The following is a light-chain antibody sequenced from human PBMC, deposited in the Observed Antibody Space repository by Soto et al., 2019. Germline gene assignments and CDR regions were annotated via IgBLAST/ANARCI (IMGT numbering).Light chain of an antibody. Sequence: DIQMTQSPSTLSASVGDRVTITCRASQSISSWLAWYQQKPGKAPKLLIYDASSLESGVPSRFSGSGSGTELTLTISRLQPDEFATYYCQQYNSYLWTFGQGTKVEIK. CDR3: QQYNSYLWT. CDR1: QSISSW. V-gene: IGKV1-5*01. CDR2: DAS. J-gene: IGKJ1*01.